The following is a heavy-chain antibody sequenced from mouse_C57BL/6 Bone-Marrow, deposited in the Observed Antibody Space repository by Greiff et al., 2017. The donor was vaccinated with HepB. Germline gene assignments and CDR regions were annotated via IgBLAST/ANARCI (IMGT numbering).Heavy chain of an antibody. V-gene: IGHV1-50*01. D-gene: IGHD2-4*01. CDR3: ARAMISDY. Sequence: QVQLQQPGAELVKPGASVKLSCKASGYTFTSYWMQWVKQRPGQGLEWIGKIDPSDSYTNYNQNFKGKATVTVYTSSSTAYMKLSSLTSEAAAVYYCARAMISDYWGQGTTLTVSS. CDR2: IDPSDSYT. CDR1: GYTFTSYW. J-gene: IGHJ2*01.